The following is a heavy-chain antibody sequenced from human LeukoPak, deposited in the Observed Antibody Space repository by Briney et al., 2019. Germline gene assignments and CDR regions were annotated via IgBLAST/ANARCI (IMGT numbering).Heavy chain of an antibody. V-gene: IGHV3-30-3*01. J-gene: IGHJ6*02. Sequence: GGSLRLSCAASGFTFSSYAMHWVRQAPGKGLEWVAVISYDGSNKYYADSVKGRFTISRDNSKNTLYLQMNSLRAEDTAVYYCAKDGGVLRFLEWLPHNSYYYGMDVWGQGTTVTVSS. D-gene: IGHD3-3*01. CDR3: AKDGGVLRFLEWLPHNSYYYGMDV. CDR1: GFTFSSYA. CDR2: ISYDGSNK.